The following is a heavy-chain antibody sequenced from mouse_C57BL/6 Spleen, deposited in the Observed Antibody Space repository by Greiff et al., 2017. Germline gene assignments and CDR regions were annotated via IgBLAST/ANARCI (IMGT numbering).Heavy chain of an antibody. Sequence: VQLQQSGAELVKPGASVKLSCKASGYTFTEYTIHWVKQRSGQGLEWIGWFYPGSGSIKYNEKFKDKATLTADKSSSTVYMEHSRMTSEDSSIYFSARHEAISSHYYCSSYWFAYWGQGTLVTVSA. CDR1: GYTFTEYT. CDR2: FYPGSGSI. D-gene: IGHD1-1*01. V-gene: IGHV1-62-2*01. CDR3: ARHEAISSHYYCSSYWFAY. J-gene: IGHJ3*01.